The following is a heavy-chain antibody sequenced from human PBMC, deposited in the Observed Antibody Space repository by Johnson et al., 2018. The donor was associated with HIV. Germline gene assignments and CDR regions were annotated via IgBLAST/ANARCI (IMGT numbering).Heavy chain of an antibody. V-gene: IGHV3-30*03. D-gene: IGHD3-9*01. CDR1: GFTFTDHY. CDR3: TTAALRYFDWFTGAFDI. CDR2: ISYDGSNK. Sequence: QVQLVESGGGLVQPGGSLRLSCAASGFTFTDHYMDWVRQAPGKGLEWVAVISYDGSNKYYADSVKGRLTISRDNSKKTLYLQMNSLKTEYTAVYYCTTAALRYFDWFTGAFDIWDSVTIVTDS. J-gene: IGHJ3*02.